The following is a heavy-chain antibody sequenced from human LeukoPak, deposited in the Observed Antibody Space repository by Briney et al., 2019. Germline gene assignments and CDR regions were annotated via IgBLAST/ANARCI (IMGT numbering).Heavy chain of an antibody. CDR3: ARAEHDYGDYSDAFDI. D-gene: IGHD4-17*01. CDR1: GGSISSGGYY. CDR2: IYHSGST. J-gene: IGHJ3*02. Sequence: TSQTLSLTCTVSGGSISSGGYYWSWIRQHPGKGLEWIGYIYHSGSTYYNPSLKSRVTISVDRSKNQFSLKLSSVTAADTAVYYCARAEHDYGDYSDAFDIWGQGTMVTVSS. V-gene: IGHV4-30-2*01.